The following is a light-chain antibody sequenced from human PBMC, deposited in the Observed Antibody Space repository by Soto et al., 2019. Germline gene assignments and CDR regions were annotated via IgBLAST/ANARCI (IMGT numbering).Light chain of an antibody. J-gene: IGLJ1*01. CDR3: QAWDSTRYV. CDR2: QDR. V-gene: IGLV3-1*01. CDR1: KLGDRY. Sequence: SYELTQPPSVSVSPGQTASITCSGDKLGDRYTCWYQQKPGQSPVLVIFQDRKRPSGIPERFSGSNFGNTATLTISGIQAMDEADYYCQAWDSTRYVFGTGTKVTVL.